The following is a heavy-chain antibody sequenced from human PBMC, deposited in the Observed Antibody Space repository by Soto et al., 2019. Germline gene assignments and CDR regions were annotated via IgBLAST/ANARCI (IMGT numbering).Heavy chain of an antibody. V-gene: IGHV3-30*18. J-gene: IGHJ4*02. CDR2: ISYDGSNK. CDR3: AKDRYYYDSSGLIDY. D-gene: IGHD3-22*01. Sequence: AGGSLRLSCAASGFTFSSYGMHWVRQAPGKGLEWVAVISYDGSNKYYADSVKGRFTISRDNSKNTLYLQMNSLRAEDTAVYYCAKDRYYYDSSGLIDYWGQGTLVTVSS. CDR1: GFTFSSYG.